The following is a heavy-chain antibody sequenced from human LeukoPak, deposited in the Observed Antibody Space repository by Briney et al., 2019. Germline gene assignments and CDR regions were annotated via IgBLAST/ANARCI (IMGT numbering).Heavy chain of an antibody. D-gene: IGHD5-18*01. CDR2: IKDDGSGK. CDR1: GFTLSTSW. CDR3: TNLGYTD. V-gene: IGHV3-7*01. Sequence: GSLRLSCAASGFTLSTSWMNRARQAPGKGLEWVASIKDDGSGKYYVDSVKGRFTISRDNAKNSLYLQMNSLGVEDTAVYYCTNLGYTDWGQGTLVTVSS. J-gene: IGHJ4*02.